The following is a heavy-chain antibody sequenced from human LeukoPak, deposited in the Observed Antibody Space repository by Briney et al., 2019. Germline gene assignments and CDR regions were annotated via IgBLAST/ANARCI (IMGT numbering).Heavy chain of an antibody. J-gene: IGHJ6*02. CDR1: GGTFSSYA. V-gene: IGHV1-69*13. CDR2: IIPIFGTA. D-gene: IGHD2-2*01. Sequence: SVKVSCKASGGTFSSYAISWVRQAPGQGLEWMGGIIPIFGTANYAQKFQGGVTITADESTSTAYMELSSLRSEDTAVYYCAREWVVPAAMFPYYYYYGMDVWGQGTTVTVSS. CDR3: AREWVVPAAMFPYYYYYGMDV.